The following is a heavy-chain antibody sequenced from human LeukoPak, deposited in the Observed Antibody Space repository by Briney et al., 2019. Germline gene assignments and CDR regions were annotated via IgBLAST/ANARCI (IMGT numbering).Heavy chain of an antibody. J-gene: IGHJ6*02. CDR2: TYYRSKWYN. D-gene: IGHD4-17*01. Sequence: SQTLSLTCAISGGSVSSNSAAWNWIRQSSSRGLEWLGRTYYRSKWYNDYAVSVKSRITINPDTSKNQFSLQLNSVTPEDTAVYYCARTTVTTGYGMDVWGQGTTVTVSS. CDR3: ARTTVTTGYGMDV. CDR1: GGSVSSNSAA. V-gene: IGHV6-1*01.